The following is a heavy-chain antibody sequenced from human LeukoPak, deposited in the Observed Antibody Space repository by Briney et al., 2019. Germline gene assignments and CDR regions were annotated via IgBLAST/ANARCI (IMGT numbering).Heavy chain of an antibody. D-gene: IGHD5-24*01. V-gene: IGHV3-33*01. CDR1: GFTFSSYD. CDR3: ARDRSYNMDV. Sequence: GGSLRLSCAASGFTFSSYDMHWVRQAPAKGLEWVAVIWYDGSSKYYADSVTGRFTISRDNSKNTLNLQMHSLRAEDTAVYYCARDRSYNMDVWGQGTTVTVSS. J-gene: IGHJ6*02. CDR2: IWYDGSSK.